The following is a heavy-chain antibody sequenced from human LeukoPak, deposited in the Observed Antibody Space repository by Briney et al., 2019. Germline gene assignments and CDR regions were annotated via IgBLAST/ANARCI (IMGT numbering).Heavy chain of an antibody. D-gene: IGHD6-13*01. CDR3: ARDEAAAGNDSN. CDR1: GYTFTGYY. Sequence: GASVKVSCKASGYTFTGYYMHWVRQAPGQGLEWMGRIIPILGIANYAQKFQGRVTITADKSTSTAYMELSSLRSEDTAVYYCARDEAAAGNDSNWGQGTLVTVSS. J-gene: IGHJ4*02. CDR2: IIPILGIA. V-gene: IGHV1-69*04.